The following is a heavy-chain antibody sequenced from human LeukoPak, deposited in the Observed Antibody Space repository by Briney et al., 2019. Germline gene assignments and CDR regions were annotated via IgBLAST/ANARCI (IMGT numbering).Heavy chain of an antibody. Sequence: ASVKVSCKASGYTFTSYGISWVRQAPGQGLEWMGWISAYNGNTNYAQKLQGRVTMTTDTSTSTAYMELRSLRSDDTAVYYCAREGVVPAAITRRPFDYWGQGTLVTVSS. J-gene: IGHJ4*02. D-gene: IGHD2-2*01. V-gene: IGHV1-18*01. CDR1: GYTFTSYG. CDR2: ISAYNGNT. CDR3: AREGVVPAAITRRPFDY.